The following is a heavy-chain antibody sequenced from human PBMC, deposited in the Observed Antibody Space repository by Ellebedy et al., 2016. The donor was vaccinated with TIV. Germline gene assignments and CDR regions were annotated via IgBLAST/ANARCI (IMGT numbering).Heavy chain of an antibody. V-gene: IGHV3-48*03. J-gene: IGHJ5*02. CDR2: ISSSGSTI. CDR1: GFTFSSYE. Sequence: GESLKISCAASGFTFSSYEMNWVRQAPGKGLEWVSYISSSGSTIYYADSVKGRFTISRDNAKNSLYLQMNSLRAEDTAVYYCARDRGPARVAATREGFDPWGQGTLVTVSS. CDR3: ARDRGPARVAATREGFDP. D-gene: IGHD2-15*01.